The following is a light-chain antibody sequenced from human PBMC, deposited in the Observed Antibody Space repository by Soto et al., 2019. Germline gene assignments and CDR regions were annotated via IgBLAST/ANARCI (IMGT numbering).Light chain of an antibody. V-gene: IGKV3-15*01. CDR2: DAS. J-gene: IGKJ3*01. Sequence: ETVMTQSPATLSVSPGERPTLSCRASQSVSSNLAWYQQKPGQAPRLLIYDASTRATGIPARFSGSGSVTEFTRTISSLQSEDFAVYYCQQYNTWPLTFGPGTKVDIK. CDR1: QSVSSN. CDR3: QQYNTWPLT.